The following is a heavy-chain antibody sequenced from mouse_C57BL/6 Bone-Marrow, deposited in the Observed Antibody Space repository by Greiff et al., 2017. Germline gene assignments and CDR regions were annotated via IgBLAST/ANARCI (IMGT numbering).Heavy chain of an antibody. CDR3: ARNPYDGYWAPFAY. V-gene: IGHV1-72*01. CDR1: GYTFTSYW. Sequence: QVQLQQPGAELVKPGASVKLSCKASGYTFTSYWMHWVKQRPGRGLEWIGRIDPNSGGNKYNEKFKSKAPLTVDKPSSTAYMQRSSLTSEDSAVYYCARNPYDGYWAPFAYWGQGTLVTVSA. D-gene: IGHD2-3*01. J-gene: IGHJ3*01. CDR2: IDPNSGGN.